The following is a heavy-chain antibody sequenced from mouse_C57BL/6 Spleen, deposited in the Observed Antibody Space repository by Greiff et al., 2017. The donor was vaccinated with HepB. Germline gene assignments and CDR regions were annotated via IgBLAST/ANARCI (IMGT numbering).Heavy chain of an antibody. V-gene: IGHV1-55*01. CDR1: GYTFTSYW. J-gene: IGHJ3*01. CDR2: IYPGSGST. D-gene: IGHD2-4*01. CDR3: ARRDDYDGSFAD. Sequence: QVQLQQPGAELVKPGASVKMSCTASGYTFTSYWITWVKQRPGQGLEWIGDIYPGSGSTNYNEKFKSKATLTVDTSSSTAYMQLSSLTSEDSAVDYWARRDDYDGSFADWGQGTLVTVAA.